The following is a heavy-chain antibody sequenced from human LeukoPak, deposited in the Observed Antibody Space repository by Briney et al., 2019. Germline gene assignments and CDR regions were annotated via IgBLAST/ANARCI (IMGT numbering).Heavy chain of an antibody. CDR1: GGSISSGDYY. D-gene: IGHD3-3*01. CDR3: ARGGTRITIVGVVINDFDY. V-gene: IGHV4-30-4*08. J-gene: IGHJ4*02. CDR2: IYHSGNT. Sequence: SQTLSLTCTVSGGSISSGDYYWSWIRQPPGKGLVWIGYIYHSGNTYYNPSLKSRLTISVDTPRNQFSLKLRSVTAADTAVYYCARGGTRITIVGVVINDFDYWGQGTLVTVSS.